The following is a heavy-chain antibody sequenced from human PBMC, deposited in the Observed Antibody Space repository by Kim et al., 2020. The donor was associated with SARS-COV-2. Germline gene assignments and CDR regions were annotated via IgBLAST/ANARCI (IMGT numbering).Heavy chain of an antibody. J-gene: IGHJ6*03. D-gene: IGHD2-2*01. CDR1: GGSFSGYY. Sequence: SETLSLTCAVYGGSFSGYYWSWIRQPPGKGLEWIGEINHSGSTNYNPSLKSRVTISVDTSKNQFSLKLSSVTAADTAVYYCARRGGYCSSTSCHSYYSYYYMDVWGKGTTVTVSS. CDR2: INHSGST. CDR3: ARRGGYCSSTSCHSYYSYYYMDV. V-gene: IGHV4-34*01.